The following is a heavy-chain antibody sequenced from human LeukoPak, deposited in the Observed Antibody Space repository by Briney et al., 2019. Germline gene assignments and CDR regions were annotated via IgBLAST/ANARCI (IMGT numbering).Heavy chain of an antibody. D-gene: IGHD4-17*01. CDR1: GYTLTDFP. V-gene: IGHV1-24*01. J-gene: IGHJ4*02. CDR3: ATKGYGDSPFDY. Sequence: ASVKVSCKVSGYTLTDFPIHWVRQAPGKGLEWMGGFDPEDGETIYAQKFQGRVTMTEDTSTDTAYMELSSLRSEDTAVYYCATKGYGDSPFDYWGQGTLVTVSS. CDR2: FDPEDGET.